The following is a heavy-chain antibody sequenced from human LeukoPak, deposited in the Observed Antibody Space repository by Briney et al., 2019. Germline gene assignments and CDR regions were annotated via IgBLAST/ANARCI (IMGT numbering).Heavy chain of an antibody. CDR3: ARDQAGRSDV. Sequence: GGSLRLSCAASGFTFSSYGMNWVRQAPGKGLEWVSYISSSSSYIYYADSVKGRFTISRDNAKNSLYLQMNSLRAEDTAVYYCARDQAGRSDVWGKGTTVTVSS. CDR2: ISSSSSYI. V-gene: IGHV3-21*05. D-gene: IGHD2-15*01. CDR1: GFTFSSYG. J-gene: IGHJ6*04.